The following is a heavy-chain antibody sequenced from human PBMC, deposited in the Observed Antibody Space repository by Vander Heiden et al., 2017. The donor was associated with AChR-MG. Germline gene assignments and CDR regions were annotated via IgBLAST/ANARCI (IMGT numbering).Heavy chain of an antibody. V-gene: IGHV1-69*06. CDR1: GGTFSSYA. CDR2: IIPIFGTA. D-gene: IGHD3-9*01. CDR3: ARGRYFDWQEYYYYGMDV. J-gene: IGHJ6*02. Sequence: QVQLVQSGAEVKKPGSSVKVSCKASGGTFSSYAISWVRQAPGQGLEWMGGIIPIFGTANYAQKFQGRVTITADKSTSTAYMELSSLRSEDTAVYYCARGRYFDWQEYYYYGMDVWGQGTTVTVSS.